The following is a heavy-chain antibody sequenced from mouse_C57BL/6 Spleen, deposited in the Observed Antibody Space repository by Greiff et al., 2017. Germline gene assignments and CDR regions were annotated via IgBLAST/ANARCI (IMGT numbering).Heavy chain of an antibody. D-gene: IGHD4-1*01. CDR1: GYAFSSSW. CDR3: ARRTGVPYYAMDY. J-gene: IGHJ4*01. V-gene: IGHV1-82*01. CDR2: IYPGDGDT. Sequence: VQLQQSGPELVKPGASVKISCKASGYAFSSSWMNWVKQRPGKGLEWIGRIYPGDGDTNYNGKFKGKATLTADKSSSTAYMQLSSLTSEDSAVYFCARRTGVPYYAMDYWGQGTSVTVSS.